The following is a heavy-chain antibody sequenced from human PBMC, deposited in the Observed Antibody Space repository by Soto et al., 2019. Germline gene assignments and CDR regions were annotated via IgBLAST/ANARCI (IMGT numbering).Heavy chain of an antibody. D-gene: IGHD6-19*01. V-gene: IGHV1-69*01. CDR3: AAARITVAGIEYYFDF. CDR2: INVPFGTA. CDR1: GASFRTYA. J-gene: IGHJ4*02. Sequence: QVQLVQSGAEVKRPGSSVKVSCQASGASFRTYAVTWVRQAPGQGLEWMGGINVPFGTANYAQQFQGRVTITSDDCTSTAYLDLRRLRYADAPVYYCAAARITVAGIEYYFDFWGQGTPVTVSS.